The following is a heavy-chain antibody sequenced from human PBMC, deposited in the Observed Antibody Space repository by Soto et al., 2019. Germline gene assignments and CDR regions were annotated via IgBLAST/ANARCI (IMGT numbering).Heavy chain of an antibody. D-gene: IGHD5-12*01. Sequence: GGSLRLSCAASGFTFSSYAMSWVRQAPGKGLEWVSAISGSGGSTYYADSVKGRFTISRDNSKNTLYLQMNSLRAEDTAVYYCAKDLRGYDISLYYYYGMDVWGQGTTVTVSS. CDR1: GFTFSSYA. J-gene: IGHJ6*02. CDR2: ISGSGGST. V-gene: IGHV3-23*01. CDR3: AKDLRGYDISLYYYYGMDV.